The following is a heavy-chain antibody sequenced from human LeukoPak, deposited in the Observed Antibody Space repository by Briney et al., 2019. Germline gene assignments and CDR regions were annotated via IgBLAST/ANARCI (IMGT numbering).Heavy chain of an antibody. Sequence: SEALSLTCAVYGGSFSGYYWSWIRQPPGKGLEWIGEINHSGSTNYNPSLKSRVTISVDTSKNQFSLKLSSVTAADTAVYYCARNPLWEGSQSFDYWGQGTLVTVSS. V-gene: IGHV4-34*01. D-gene: IGHD1-26*01. CDR3: ARNPLWEGSQSFDY. CDR2: INHSGST. J-gene: IGHJ4*02. CDR1: GGSFSGYY.